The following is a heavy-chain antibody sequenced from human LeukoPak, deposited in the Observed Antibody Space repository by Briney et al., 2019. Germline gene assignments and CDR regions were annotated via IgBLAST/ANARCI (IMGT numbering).Heavy chain of an antibody. J-gene: IGHJ6*03. V-gene: IGHV3-30*02. Sequence: GGSLRLSCAASGFTFSSYGMHWVRQAPGKGLEWVAFIRYDGSNKYYADSVKGRFTISRDNSKNTLYLQMNSLRAEDTAVYYCAKVGGTRWIQLWYDLSYYYYYYMDVWGKGTTVTISS. CDR1: GFTFSSYG. D-gene: IGHD5-18*01. CDR2: IRYDGSNK. CDR3: AKVGGTRWIQLWYDLSYYYYYYMDV.